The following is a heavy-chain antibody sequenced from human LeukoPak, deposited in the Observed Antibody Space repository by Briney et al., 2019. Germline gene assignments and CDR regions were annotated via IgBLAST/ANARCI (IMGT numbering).Heavy chain of an antibody. CDR1: GGTFSSYA. D-gene: IGHD4-23*01. V-gene: IGHV1-69*13. CDR2: IIPIFGTA. Sequence: SVKVSCKASGGTFSSYAISWVRQAPGQGLEWMGGIIPIFGTANYAQKFQGRVTITADESTSTAYMELSSLRSEDTAVYYCARDLEALEVRWQRPSRWFDPWGQGTLVTVSS. J-gene: IGHJ5*02. CDR3: ARDLEALEVRWQRPSRWFDP.